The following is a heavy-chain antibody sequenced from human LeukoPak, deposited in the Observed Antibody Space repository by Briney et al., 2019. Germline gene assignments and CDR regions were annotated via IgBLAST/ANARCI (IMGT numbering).Heavy chain of an antibody. CDR2: ISSSSSYI. V-gene: IGHV3-21*01. CDR1: GFTFSSYW. Sequence: GGSLRLSCAASGFTFSSYWMHWVRQAPGKGLEWVSSISSSSSYIYYADSVKGRFTISRDNAKNSLYLQMNSLRAEDTAVYYCARDPVIAALDYWGQGTLVTVSS. J-gene: IGHJ4*02. D-gene: IGHD6-6*01. CDR3: ARDPVIAALDY.